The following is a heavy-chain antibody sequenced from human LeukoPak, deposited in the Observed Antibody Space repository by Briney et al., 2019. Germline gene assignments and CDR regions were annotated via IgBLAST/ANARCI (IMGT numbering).Heavy chain of an antibody. CDR2: ISVYNGNT. J-gene: IGHJ4*02. V-gene: IGHV1-18*01. CDR3: ARQGYSGHSQGAADY. Sequence: ASVRVSCKASGYTFSIYGFSWVRQAPGQGLEWMGWISVYNGNTNYAQKFQGRVTMTTDTSTSTAHMELRSLRSDDTAVYYCARQGYSGHSQGAADYWGQGTPVTVSS. D-gene: IGHD4-23*01. CDR1: GYTFSIYG.